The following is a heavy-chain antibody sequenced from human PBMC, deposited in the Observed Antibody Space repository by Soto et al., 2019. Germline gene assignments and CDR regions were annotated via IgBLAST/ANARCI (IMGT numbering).Heavy chain of an antibody. CDR1: GYTFTSYG. J-gene: IGHJ5*02. V-gene: IGHV1-18*01. CDR2: ISAYNGNT. Sequence: ASVKVSCKASGYTFTSYGISWVRXAPGQGLEWMGXISAYNGNTNYAQKLQGRVTMTTDTSTSTAXMELRSLRSDDTAVYYCARDPPHFWSGLPWFDPWGQGTLVTVSS. CDR3: ARDPPHFWSGLPWFDP. D-gene: IGHD3-3*02.